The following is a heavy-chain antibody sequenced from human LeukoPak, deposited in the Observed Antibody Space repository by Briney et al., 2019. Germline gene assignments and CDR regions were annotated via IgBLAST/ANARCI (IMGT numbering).Heavy chain of an antibody. V-gene: IGHV1-69*02. D-gene: IGHD3-10*01. CDR1: GGTFSSCT. CDR2: IIPILGGP. CDR3: ARKGGLGTYGIFDY. Sequence: SVKVSCKASGGTFSSCTISWVRQAPGQGLEWMGRIIPILGGPDYAQKFQGRVTITADMSTSTAYMELSSLRSEDTAVYYCARKGGLGTYGIFDYWGQGTLVTVSS. J-gene: IGHJ4*02.